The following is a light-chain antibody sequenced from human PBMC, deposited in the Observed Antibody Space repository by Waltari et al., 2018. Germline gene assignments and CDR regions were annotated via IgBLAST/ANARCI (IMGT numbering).Light chain of an antibody. V-gene: IGLV3-21*02. CDR3: QVWDSSSDLVV. J-gene: IGLJ2*01. CDR2: DES. CDR1: NIGRKS. Sequence: SYVLTQPPSVSVAPGQTARITCGGNNIGRKSVHWYQQKPGQAPLLVVYDESDRPSGIPERFSGSNSGNTATLTISRVEAGDEADYYWQVWDSSSDLVVFGGGTKLTVL.